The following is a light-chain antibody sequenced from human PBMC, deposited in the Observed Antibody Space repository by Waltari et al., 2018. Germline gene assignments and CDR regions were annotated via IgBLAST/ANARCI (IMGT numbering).Light chain of an antibody. CDR2: DAS. J-gene: IGKJ1*01. CDR1: QSVSRT. CDR3: QHYVSLPVT. V-gene: IGKV3-20*01. Sequence: EIVLTQSPGTLSLSPGERATLSCRASQSVSRTLAWYQQKPGQAPRLLIYDASSRATGIPDRFSGSGSGTDFSLIISRLEPEDFAVYYCQHYVSLPVTFGQGTKVEIK.